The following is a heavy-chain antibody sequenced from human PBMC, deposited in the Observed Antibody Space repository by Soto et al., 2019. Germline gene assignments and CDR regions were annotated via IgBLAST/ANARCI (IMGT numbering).Heavy chain of an antibody. CDR3: ARIVLAYSYGRRSYYFDY. D-gene: IGHD2-21*01. J-gene: IGHJ4*02. Sequence: QVTLEESGPVLVKPTENLTLTWTVSGCSLSNDRMGVSWIRQPPGKALEWLAHIVSNDANSYSTSLKSRLTISKDTTTSQVVLTMTNMGPVDTATYYCARIVLAYSYGRRSYYFDYWGQGTLVTVFS. CDR2: IVSNDAN. V-gene: IGHV2-26*01. CDR1: GCSLSNDRMG.